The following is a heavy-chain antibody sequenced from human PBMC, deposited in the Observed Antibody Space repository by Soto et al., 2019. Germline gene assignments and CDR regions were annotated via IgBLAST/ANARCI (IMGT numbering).Heavy chain of an antibody. CDR2: IYYSGST. Sequence: SETLSLTCTVSGGSVSSGSYYWSWIRQPPGKGLEWIGYIYYSGSTNYNPSLKSRVTISVDTSKNQFSLKLGSVTAADTAVYYCARVGYSSSSYFDYWGQGTLVTVSS. V-gene: IGHV4-61*01. CDR1: GGSVSSGSYY. CDR3: ARVGYSSSSYFDY. J-gene: IGHJ4*02. D-gene: IGHD6-6*01.